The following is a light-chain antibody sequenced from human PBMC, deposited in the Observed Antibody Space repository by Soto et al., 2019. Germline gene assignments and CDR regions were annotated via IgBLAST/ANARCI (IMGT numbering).Light chain of an antibody. CDR3: QQYNSYWT. V-gene: IGKV1-5*03. J-gene: IGKJ1*01. Sequence: DLQMTQSPSTLSASVGSRVTITCRASQSISSWLAWYQQKPGKAPKLLIYKASSLESGVPSRFSGSGSGTEFTLPITSLQPDDFATYYCQQYNSYWTFAQGTKVDI. CDR2: KAS. CDR1: QSISSW.